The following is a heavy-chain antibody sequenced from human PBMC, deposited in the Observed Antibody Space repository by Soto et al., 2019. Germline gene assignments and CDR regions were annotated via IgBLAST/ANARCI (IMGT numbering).Heavy chain of an antibody. Sequence: SETLSLTCTVSGGSISSSSYYWGWIRQPPGKGLEWIGSIYYSGSTYYNPSLKSRVTISVDTSKNQLSLKLSSVTAADTAVYYCARQSADSWYLFGGCYDYWGQGTLVTVSS. D-gene: IGHD6-13*01. CDR1: GGSISSSSYY. CDR3: ARQSADSWYLFGGCYDY. CDR2: IYYSGST. J-gene: IGHJ4*02. V-gene: IGHV4-39*01.